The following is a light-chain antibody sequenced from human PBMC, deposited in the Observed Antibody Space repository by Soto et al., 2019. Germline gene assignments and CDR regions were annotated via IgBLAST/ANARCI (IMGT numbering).Light chain of an antibody. Sequence: EIAMTQSPATLSVSPGERATLSCRASQSVSSYLAWYQQKPGQAPRLLISDASNRATGIPARFSGSGSGTDFTLTISSLEPEDFAVYYCHQRQYWPPITFGQGTRLEI. J-gene: IGKJ5*01. CDR3: HQRQYWPPIT. CDR2: DAS. V-gene: IGKV3-11*01. CDR1: QSVSSY.